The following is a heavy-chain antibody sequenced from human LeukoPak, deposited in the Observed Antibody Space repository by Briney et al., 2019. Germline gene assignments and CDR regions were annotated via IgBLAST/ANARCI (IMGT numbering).Heavy chain of an antibody. D-gene: IGHD3-22*01. V-gene: IGHV1-24*01. J-gene: IGHJ4*02. Sequence: ASVKVSCKVSGYTLTELSMHWVRQAPGKGLEWMGGFDPEDGETIYAQKFQGRVTMTEDTSTDTAYMELSSLRSEDTAVYYCATGWDDYYDSSGYFQVWGQGTLVNVSS. CDR3: ATGWDDYYDSSGYFQV. CDR1: GYTLTELS. CDR2: FDPEDGET.